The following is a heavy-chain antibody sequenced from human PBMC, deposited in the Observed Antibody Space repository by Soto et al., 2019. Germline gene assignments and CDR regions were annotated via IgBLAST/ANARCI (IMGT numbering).Heavy chain of an antibody. CDR2: IYYSGST. D-gene: IGHD6-19*01. Sequence: QLQLQESGPGLVKPSETLSLTCTVSGGSISSSSYYWGWIRQPPGKGLEWIGSIYYSGSTYYNPSLKSRVTISVDTSKNQFSLKLSSVTAADTAVYYCARHYPPLERIAVPDFDYWGQGTLVTVSS. CDR3: ARHYPPLERIAVPDFDY. J-gene: IGHJ4*02. CDR1: GGSISSSSYY. V-gene: IGHV4-39*01.